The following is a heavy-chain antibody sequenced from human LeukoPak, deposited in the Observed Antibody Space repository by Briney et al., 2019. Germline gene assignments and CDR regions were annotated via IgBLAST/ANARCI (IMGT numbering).Heavy chain of an antibody. V-gene: IGHV1-3*01. CDR1: QYTFTDYA. CDR3: ARDRGIVVVPAAIKNWFDP. CDR2: IDAGNGKT. J-gene: IGHJ5*02. D-gene: IGHD2-2*01. Sequence: ASVKVSCKASQYTFTDYAVHWVRQAPGQRLEWMGWIDAGNGKTKYSQSFQGRVTIIRDTSATTAYMELSSLRSEDTAVYYCARDRGIVVVPAAIKNWFDPWGQGTLVTVSS.